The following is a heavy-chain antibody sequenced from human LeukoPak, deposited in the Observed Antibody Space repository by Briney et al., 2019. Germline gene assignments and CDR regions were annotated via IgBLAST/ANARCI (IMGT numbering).Heavy chain of an antibody. J-gene: IGHJ4*02. D-gene: IGHD6-19*01. CDR1: GFTFSSYA. V-gene: IGHV3-30*04. Sequence: GRSLRLSCAASGFTFSSYAMHWVRQAPGKGLEWVAVISYDGSNKYYADSVKGRFTISRDNAKNSLYLQMNSLRAEDTAVYYCARMLYSSGQDYWGQGTLVTVSS. CDR3: ARMLYSSGQDY. CDR2: ISYDGSNK.